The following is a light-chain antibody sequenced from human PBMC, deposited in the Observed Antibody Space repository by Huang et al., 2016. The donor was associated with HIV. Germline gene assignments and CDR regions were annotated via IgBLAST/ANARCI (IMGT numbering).Light chain of an antibody. V-gene: IGKV4-1*01. Sequence: DILLTQSPDSLAVSLGESATLTCRSSRSLLFASNGKNFLAWYQQKAGQSPKLLMYMASVRESGVPERFTGSGAVTEFTLTIASLQAEDVAVYYCQQFYNMPYTFGRGTRLEI. J-gene: IGKJ2*01. CDR1: RSLLFASNGKNF. CDR2: MAS. CDR3: QQFYNMPYT.